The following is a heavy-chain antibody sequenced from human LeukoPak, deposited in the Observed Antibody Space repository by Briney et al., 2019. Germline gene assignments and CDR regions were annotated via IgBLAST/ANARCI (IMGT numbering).Heavy chain of an antibody. CDR2: ISSSSSTI. CDR3: ARDTSYSSGWYGY. J-gene: IGHJ4*02. Sequence: PGGSLRLSCSASGFTFSSSNMNWVRQAPAKGLEGVSYISSSSSTIYYADSVKGRYTISRDNAKNSLNLQMHSLRAEDTALYYCARDTSYSSGWYGYWGQGTLVTVSS. CDR1: GFTFSSSN. V-gene: IGHV3-48*04. D-gene: IGHD6-19*01.